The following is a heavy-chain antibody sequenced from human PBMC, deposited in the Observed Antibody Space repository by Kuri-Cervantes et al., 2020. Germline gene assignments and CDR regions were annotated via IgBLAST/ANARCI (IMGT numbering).Heavy chain of an antibody. CDR2: ISSSSSYK. Sequence: GESLKISCAASGFTVSSNYMSWVRQAPGKGLEWVSSISSSSSYKYYADSVKGRFTISRDNAKNSLYLQMNSLRAEDTAVYYCARRITMIVVARNWFDPWGQGTLVTVSS. J-gene: IGHJ5*02. CDR3: ARRITMIVVARNWFDP. D-gene: IGHD3-22*01. CDR1: GFTVSSNY. V-gene: IGHV3-21*01.